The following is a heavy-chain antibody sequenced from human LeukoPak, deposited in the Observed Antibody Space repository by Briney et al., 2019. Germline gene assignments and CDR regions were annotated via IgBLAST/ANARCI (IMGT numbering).Heavy chain of an antibody. CDR3: AKGDRNGWYFDY. CDR2: ISSTSNDI. J-gene: IGHJ4*02. V-gene: IGHV3-21*04. Sequence: GGSLRLSCAASGFTFSSFSMNWVRQAPGKGLEWVSFISSTSNDIYYADSVKGRFTISRDNAKNSLFLQMNSLRAEDTALYHCAKGDRNGWYFDYWGLGTLVTVSS. CDR1: GFTFSSFS. D-gene: IGHD6-19*01.